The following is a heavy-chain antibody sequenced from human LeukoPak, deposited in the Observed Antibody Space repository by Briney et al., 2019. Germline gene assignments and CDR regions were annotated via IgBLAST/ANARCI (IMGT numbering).Heavy chain of an antibody. CDR1: GGSISSISSNN. Sequence: PSETLSLTCAVSGGSISSISSNNWAWIRQPPGKGLELIAAIHYTGSTYYNPSFMSRVTISVDTSKNQFSLKLNSLTATDTAVYYCARLPTGYPNWFDTWGQGVLVTVSS. CDR2: IHYTGST. J-gene: IGHJ5*02. CDR3: ARLPTGYPNWFDT. D-gene: IGHD5-18*01. V-gene: IGHV4-39*01.